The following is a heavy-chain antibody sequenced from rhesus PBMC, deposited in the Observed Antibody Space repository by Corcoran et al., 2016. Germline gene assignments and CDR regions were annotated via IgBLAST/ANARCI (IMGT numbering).Heavy chain of an antibody. Sequence: QVTLKESGPALVKPTQTLTLTCTFAGFSLSTSGMGVGWIRQPLGKTLEWLAHIYWDDDKRYRTSLKSRITIAKDTSKNQVVLTMTNVDPVDTATYYCARSPSSILYFDSWGQGVLVTVSS. CDR3: ARSPSSILYFDS. D-gene: IGHD2-21*01. CDR2: IYWDDDK. J-gene: IGHJ4*01. CDR1: GFSLSTSGMG. V-gene: IGHV2-1*01.